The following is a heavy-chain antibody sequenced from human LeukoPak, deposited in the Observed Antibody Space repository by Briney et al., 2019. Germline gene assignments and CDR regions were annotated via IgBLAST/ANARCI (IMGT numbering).Heavy chain of an antibody. Sequence: TSETLSLTCAVSGGSISSGGYSWSWIRQPPGKGLEWIGYIYYSGSTYYNPSLKSRVTISVDTSKNQFSLKLSSVTAADTAVYYCTRGSIAYYYMDVWGKGTTVTISS. D-gene: IGHD3-22*01. CDR2: IYYSGST. V-gene: IGHV4-30-4*07. CDR1: GGSISSGGYS. CDR3: TRGSIAYYYMDV. J-gene: IGHJ6*03.